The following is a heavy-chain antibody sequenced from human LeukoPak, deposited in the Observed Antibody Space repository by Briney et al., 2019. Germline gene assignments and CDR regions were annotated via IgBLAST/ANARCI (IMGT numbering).Heavy chain of an antibody. CDR2: ISSSGGST. J-gene: IGHJ4*02. Sequence: GGSLRLSCAASGFTFSNYAMHWVRQAPGKGLQYVSDISSSGGSTYYADSVKGRFTISRDNSKNTLYLQMGSLRAEDMAVYYCARAKAYFFDYWGQGTLVTVSS. V-gene: IGHV3-64*02. CDR3: ARAKAYFFDY. CDR1: GFTFSNYA.